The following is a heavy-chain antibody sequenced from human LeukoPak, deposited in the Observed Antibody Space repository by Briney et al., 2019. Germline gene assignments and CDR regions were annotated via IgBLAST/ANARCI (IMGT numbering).Heavy chain of an antibody. D-gene: IGHD1-26*01. Sequence: VASVKVSCKASGYTFTGYYMHWVRQAPGQGLEWMGWINSNSGGTNYAQKFQGRVTMTRDTSISTAYMELSRLRSDDTAVYYCARGELSVSHNLMDVWGQGTTVTVSS. V-gene: IGHV1-2*02. CDR2: INSNSGGT. J-gene: IGHJ6*02. CDR1: GYTFTGYY. CDR3: ARGELSVSHNLMDV.